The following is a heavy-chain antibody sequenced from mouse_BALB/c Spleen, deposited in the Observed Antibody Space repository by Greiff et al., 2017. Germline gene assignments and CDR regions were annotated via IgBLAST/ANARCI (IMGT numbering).Heavy chain of an antibody. CDR2: ISDGGSYT. V-gene: IGHV5-4*02. J-gene: IGHJ2*01. CDR3: ARDPDY. Sequence: EVQLMESGGGLVKPGGSLKLSCAASGFTFSDYYMYWVRQTPEKRLEWVATISDGGSYTYYPDSVKGRFTISRDNAKNNLYLQMSSLKSEDTAMYYCARDPDYWGQGTTLTVSS. CDR1: GFTFSDYY.